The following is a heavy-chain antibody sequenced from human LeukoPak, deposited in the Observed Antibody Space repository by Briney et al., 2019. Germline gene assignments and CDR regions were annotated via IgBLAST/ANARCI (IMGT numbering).Heavy chain of an antibody. CDR1: GYTLTELS. CDR3: ATVTGYPSLYYGMDV. D-gene: IGHD3-9*01. V-gene: IGHV1-24*01. CDR2: FDPEDGET. Sequence: ASVKVSCKVSGYTLTELSMHWVQQAPGKGLEWMGGFDPEDGETIYAQKFQGRVTMTEDTSTDTAYMELSSLRSEDTAVYYCATVTGYPSLYYGMDVWGQGTTVTVSS. J-gene: IGHJ6*02.